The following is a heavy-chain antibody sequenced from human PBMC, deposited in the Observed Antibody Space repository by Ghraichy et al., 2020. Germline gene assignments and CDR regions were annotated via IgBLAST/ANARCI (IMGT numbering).Heavy chain of an antibody. J-gene: IGHJ4*02. V-gene: IGHV3-30*02. CDR1: GFTFSSYD. CDR2: IQYDGSNK. Sequence: GGSLRLSCAASGFTFSSYDMHWVRQAPGKGLEWVAFIQYDGSNKYHADSVKGRFTISRDNSKNTLYLQMNSLRAEDTAVYYCAKWYASDWYGLGWGQGTLVTVSS. D-gene: IGHD6-19*01. CDR3: AKWYASDWYGLG.